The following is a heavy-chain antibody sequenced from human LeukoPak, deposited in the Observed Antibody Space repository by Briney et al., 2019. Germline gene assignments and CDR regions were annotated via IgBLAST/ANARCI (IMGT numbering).Heavy chain of an antibody. J-gene: IGHJ4*02. D-gene: IGHD6-19*01. Sequence: GGSLRLSCAASGFTFSDHYMDWVRQAPGKGLEWVGRPRNKANSYTTDYAASVKGRFSISRDDSKNSLYLQMNSLKIEDTAVYYCARAYTSGWFSPGYWGQGTLVTVSS. CDR2: PRNKANSYTT. CDR3: ARAYTSGWFSPGY. CDR1: GFTFSDHY. V-gene: IGHV3-72*01.